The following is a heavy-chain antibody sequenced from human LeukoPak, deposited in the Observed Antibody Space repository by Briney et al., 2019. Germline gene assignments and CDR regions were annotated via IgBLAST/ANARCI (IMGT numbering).Heavy chain of an antibody. CDR1: GFTFSSYS. J-gene: IGHJ4*02. CDR2: ISSSSSYI. Sequence: GGSLRLSCAASGFTFSSYSMNWVRQAPGKELEWVSSISSSSSYIYYADSVKGRFTISRDNAKNSLYLQMNSLRAEDTAVYYCASAPDYYDSSGYYGNLDYWGQGTLVTVSS. D-gene: IGHD3-22*01. V-gene: IGHV3-21*01. CDR3: ASAPDYYDSSGYYGNLDY.